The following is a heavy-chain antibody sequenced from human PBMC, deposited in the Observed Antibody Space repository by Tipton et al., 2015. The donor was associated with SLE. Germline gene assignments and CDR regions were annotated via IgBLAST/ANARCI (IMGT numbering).Heavy chain of an antibody. CDR2: ITSPGTST. V-gene: IGHV3-23*01. Sequence: SLRLSCAASGLTFNNYAMTWVRQAPGKGLEWVSAITSPGTSTYYADSVKGRFTISRANSKNTLYLQMSSLIAEDTAVYYCGKSLGSGWYLGFDYWDRGTLVTVSS. CDR1: GLTFNNYA. CDR3: GKSLGSGWYLGFDY. D-gene: IGHD6-19*01. J-gene: IGHJ4*02.